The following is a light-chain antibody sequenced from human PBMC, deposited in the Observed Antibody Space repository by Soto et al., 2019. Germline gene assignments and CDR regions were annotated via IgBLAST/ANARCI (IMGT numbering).Light chain of an antibody. Sequence: EIVLTQSPGTLSLSPGERATLSCRASQTVSSSYLAWYQQKPGQAPRLLIYGASSRATGIPDSFSGSGSGTAFTLSISRLEPDDFAVYYCQQYDSAPYTFGQGTNLEIK. CDR2: GAS. V-gene: IGKV3-20*01. CDR1: QTVSSSY. J-gene: IGKJ2*01. CDR3: QQYDSAPYT.